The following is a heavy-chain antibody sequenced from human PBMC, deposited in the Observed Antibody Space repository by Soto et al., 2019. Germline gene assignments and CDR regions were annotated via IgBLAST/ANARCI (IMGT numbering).Heavy chain of an antibody. V-gene: IGHV1-18*01. D-gene: IGHD3-9*01. CDR2: ISAYNGNT. Sequence: ASVKVSCKASGYTFTSYGISWVRQAPGQGLEWMGWISAYNGNTNYAQKLQGRVTMTTDTSTSTAYMELRSLRSDDTAVYYCASDDILTGPYGMDVWGQGTTVTVSS. J-gene: IGHJ6*02. CDR1: GYTFTSYG. CDR3: ASDDILTGPYGMDV.